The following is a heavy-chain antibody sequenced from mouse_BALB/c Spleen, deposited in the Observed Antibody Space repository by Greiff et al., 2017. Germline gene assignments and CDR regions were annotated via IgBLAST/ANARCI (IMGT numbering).Heavy chain of an antibody. CDR1: GFTFSSYT. V-gene: IGHV5-12-2*01. J-gene: IGHJ3*01. CDR2: ISNGGGST. D-gene: IGHD2-12*01. CDR3: ASLRREFAY. Sequence: EVKLMESGGGLVQPGGSLKLSCAASGFTFSSYTMSWVRQTPEKRLEWVAYISNGGGSTYYPDTVKGRFTISRDNAKNTLYLQMSSLKSEDTAMYYCASLRREFAYWGQGTLVTVSA.